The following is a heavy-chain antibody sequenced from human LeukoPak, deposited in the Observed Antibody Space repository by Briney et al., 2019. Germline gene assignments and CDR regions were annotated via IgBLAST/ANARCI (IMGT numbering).Heavy chain of an antibody. CDR3: AKGYSSVWEGYDY. CDR1: GFTFSNYW. CDR2: ISGSGGNT. Sequence: GGSLRLSCAASGFTFSNYWMHWVRQAPGKGLEWVSVISGSGGNTYYADSVKGRFTISRDNSKNTLYLQMNSLRAEDTAIYYCAKGYSSVWEGYDYWGQGTLVTVSS. J-gene: IGHJ4*02. V-gene: IGHV3-23*01. D-gene: IGHD6-19*01.